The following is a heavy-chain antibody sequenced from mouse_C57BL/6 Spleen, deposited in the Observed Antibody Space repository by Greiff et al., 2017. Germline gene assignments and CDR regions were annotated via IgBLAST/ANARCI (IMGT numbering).Heavy chain of an antibody. Sequence: QVQLKQSGAELARPGASVKLSCKASGYNFTSYGISWVKQRTGQGLEWIGEIYPRSGNTYYNEKFKGKATLTADKSSSTAYLELRSLTSEDSAVYFCARSTVVTTGDYWGQGTTLTVSS. CDR1: GYNFTSYG. J-gene: IGHJ2*01. D-gene: IGHD2-2*01. V-gene: IGHV1-81*01. CDR3: ARSTVVTTGDY. CDR2: IYPRSGNT.